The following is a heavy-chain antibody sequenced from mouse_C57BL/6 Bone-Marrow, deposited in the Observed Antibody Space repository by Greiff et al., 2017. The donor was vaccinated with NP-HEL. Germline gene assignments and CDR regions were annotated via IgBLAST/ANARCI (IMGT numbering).Heavy chain of an antibody. D-gene: IGHD1-1*01. V-gene: IGHV1-69*01. CDR1: GYTFTSYW. J-gene: IGHJ1*03. Sequence: QVQLQQPGAELVMPGASVKLSCKASGYTFTSYWMHWVKQRPGQGLEWIGELDPSDSYTNYNQKFKGKSTFTVDKSSSTAYMQLSSLTSEDSAVYYCARAYYYGSSWDFDVWGTGTTVTVSS. CDR3: ARAYYYGSSWDFDV. CDR2: LDPSDSYT.